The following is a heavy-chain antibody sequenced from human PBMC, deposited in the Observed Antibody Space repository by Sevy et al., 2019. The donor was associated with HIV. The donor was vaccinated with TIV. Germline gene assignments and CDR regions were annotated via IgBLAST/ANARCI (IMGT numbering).Heavy chain of an antibody. V-gene: IGHV3-74*03. CDR3: ARGAGNSEWGFYFDY. CDR2: IYSDGSST. J-gene: IGHJ4*02. CDR1: GFCFSSYW. Sequence: GGSLRLSCVASGFCFSSYWMHWVSQAPGKGLVWVSRIYSDGSSTTYADSVKGRFTISRDNAKNTLYLQLNRLRAEDAAVYYCARGAGNSEWGFYFDYWGQGTLVTVSS. D-gene: IGHD6-13*01.